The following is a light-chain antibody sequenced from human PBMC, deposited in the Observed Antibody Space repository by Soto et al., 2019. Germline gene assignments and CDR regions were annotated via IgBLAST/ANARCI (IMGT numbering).Light chain of an antibody. CDR2: SAS. Sequence: EIVMTQSPATLSVSPGGRATLSCRASQSVSSSLAWYQQKPGQAPRLLIYSASTRATGIPARFSGSGSGTEFTLTISSLQSEDFAVYYCQQYNNWPPWTFGQGTKVDIK. CDR3: QQYNNWPPWT. J-gene: IGKJ1*01. CDR1: QSVSSS. V-gene: IGKV3-15*01.